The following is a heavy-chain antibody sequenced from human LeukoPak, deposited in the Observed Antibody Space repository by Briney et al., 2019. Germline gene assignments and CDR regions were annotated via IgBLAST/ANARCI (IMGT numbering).Heavy chain of an antibody. V-gene: IGHV3-48*04. CDR3: TTVEVVLLWFGEPRSQFDY. CDR1: GFTFSSYS. D-gene: IGHD3-10*01. Sequence: GGSLRLSCAASGFTFSSYSMNWVRQAPGKGLEWVSYISSSSSTIYYADSVKGRFTISRDNAKNSLYLQMNSLRAEDTAVYYCTTVEVVLLWFGEPRSQFDYWGQGTLVTVSS. CDR2: ISSSSSTI. J-gene: IGHJ4*02.